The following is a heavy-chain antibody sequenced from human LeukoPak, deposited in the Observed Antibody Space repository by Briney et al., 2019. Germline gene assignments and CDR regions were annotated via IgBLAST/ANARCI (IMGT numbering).Heavy chain of an antibody. J-gene: IGHJ4*02. CDR3: ARPYSGSYYRQVDY. CDR2: ISFDGSNK. V-gene: IGHV3-30-3*01. D-gene: IGHD1-26*01. Sequence: GGSLRLSCAASGFSFSTYAMHWVRQAPGKGLEWVAAISFDGSNKYYADSVKGRFTISRDNSQNTLYLQLNTLRTEDTAIYFCARPYSGSYYRQVDYWGQGTLVTVSS. CDR1: GFSFSTYA.